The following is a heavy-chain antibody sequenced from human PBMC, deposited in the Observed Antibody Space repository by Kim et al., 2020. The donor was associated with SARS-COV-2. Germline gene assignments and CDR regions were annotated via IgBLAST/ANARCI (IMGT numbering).Heavy chain of an antibody. Sequence: YAQKFQGRVTITADESTSTAYMELSSLRSEDTAVYYCARDWNLVADAFDIWGQGTMVTVSS. V-gene: IGHV1-69*01. CDR3: ARDWNLVADAFDI. D-gene: IGHD1-1*01. J-gene: IGHJ3*02.